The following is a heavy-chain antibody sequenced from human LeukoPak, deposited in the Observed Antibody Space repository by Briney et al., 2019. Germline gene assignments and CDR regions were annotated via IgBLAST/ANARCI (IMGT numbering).Heavy chain of an antibody. CDR2: IIPIFGTA. Sequence: SVKVSCKASGGTFSSYAISWVRQAPGQGLEWMGGIIPIFGTANYAQKFQGRVTITADESTRTAYMELSSLRSEDTAVYYCARGGLGDYDYYYYYGMDVWGQGTTVTVSS. V-gene: IGHV1-69*13. J-gene: IGHJ6*02. D-gene: IGHD4-17*01. CDR1: GGTFSSYA. CDR3: ARGGLGDYDYYYYYGMDV.